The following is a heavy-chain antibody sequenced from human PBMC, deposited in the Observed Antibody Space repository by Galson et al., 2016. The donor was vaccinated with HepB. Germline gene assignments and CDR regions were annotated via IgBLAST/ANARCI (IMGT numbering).Heavy chain of an antibody. CDR1: GFNFKNYG. Sequence: SLRLSCAGSGFNFKNYGMHWVRQAPGKGLEWVAVIFHDGSELYYADSVKGRFTISRDNSKNTVDLQMNSLRVEDTAVYSCVQDSDTGWSYLHYWGQGSLVTVSS. CDR2: IFHDGSEL. V-gene: IGHV3-33*06. J-gene: IGHJ4*02. D-gene: IGHD2-15*01. CDR3: VQDSDTGWSYLHY.